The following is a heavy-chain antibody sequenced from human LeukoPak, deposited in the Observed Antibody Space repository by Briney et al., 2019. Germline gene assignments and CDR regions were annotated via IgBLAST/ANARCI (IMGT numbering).Heavy chain of an antibody. CDR2: IYYCGSS. J-gene: IGHJ4*02. CDR3: ARVGSDDISTGIDY. D-gene: IGHD3-9*01. V-gene: IGHV4-30-4*08. Sequence: SETLSLTYTVSGGSISSGDYYWSWIRQPPGKGLEWIGYIYYCGSSYYNPSLKSRVTISVDTSKNQFSLKLSSVTAADTAVYYCARVGSDDISTGIDYWGQGTLVTVSS. CDR1: GGSISSGDYY.